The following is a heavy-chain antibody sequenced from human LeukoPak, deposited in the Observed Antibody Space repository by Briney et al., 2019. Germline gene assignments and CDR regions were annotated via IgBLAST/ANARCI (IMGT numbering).Heavy chain of an antibody. CDR3: AREVSLLWFGESANWFDP. D-gene: IGHD3-10*01. Sequence: PGGSLRLSCAASGFTLSRYWMTWVRQAPGKGLEWVANIKQDGSEKYYVDSVKGRFTISRDNAKNSLYLQMNSLRAEDTAVYYCAREVSLLWFGESANWFDPWGQGTLVTVSS. CDR1: GFTLSRYW. CDR2: IKQDGSEK. J-gene: IGHJ5*02. V-gene: IGHV3-7*04.